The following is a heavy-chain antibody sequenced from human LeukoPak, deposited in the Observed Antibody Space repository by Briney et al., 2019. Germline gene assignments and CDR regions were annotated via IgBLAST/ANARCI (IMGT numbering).Heavy chain of an antibody. Sequence: PGGSLRLSCAASGFTFSSYAMSWVRQAPGKGLEWVSAISGSGGSTYYADSVKGRFTISRDNSKNTLYLQMNSLGAEDTAVYYCAKAGSSSSYMDVWGKGTTVTISS. J-gene: IGHJ6*03. CDR2: ISGSGGST. V-gene: IGHV3-23*01. CDR1: GFTFSSYA. CDR3: AKAGSSSSYMDV. D-gene: IGHD6-13*01.